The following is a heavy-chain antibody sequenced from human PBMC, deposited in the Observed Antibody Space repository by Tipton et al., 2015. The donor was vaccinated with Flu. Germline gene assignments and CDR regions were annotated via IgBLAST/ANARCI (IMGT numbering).Heavy chain of an antibody. V-gene: IGHV4-38-2*02. CDR1: GDSIRSSYY. CDR3: ARRDFSNYVSEPKNWFDF. CDR2: INHNGNT. Sequence: TLRLSCTVSGDSIRSSYYWAWIRQPPGRGLEWIGNINHNGNTYNNPSLRSRVTISVDTSRNQFSLKLSSVTAADTAVYYCARRDFSNYVSEPKNWFDFWGQGTLVTVSS. D-gene: IGHD4-11*01. J-gene: IGHJ5*01.